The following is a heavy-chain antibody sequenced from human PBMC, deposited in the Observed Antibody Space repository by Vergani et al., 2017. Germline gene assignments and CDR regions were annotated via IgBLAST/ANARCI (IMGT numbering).Heavy chain of an antibody. CDR2: INSSGGST. CDR1: GYTLTRHY. D-gene: IGHD6-13*01. Sequence: QVQLVQSGAEVKKPGASVKVLCKASGYTLTRHYMHWVRQAPGQGLEWMGIINSSGGSTSYEQKLQGRVTMTRNTSTSTVYMELSSLRSENTAVYYCARGRAEQQIRYDGMDVWGQGTTVTVSS. V-gene: IGHV1-46*03. CDR3: ARGRAEQQIRYDGMDV. J-gene: IGHJ6*02.